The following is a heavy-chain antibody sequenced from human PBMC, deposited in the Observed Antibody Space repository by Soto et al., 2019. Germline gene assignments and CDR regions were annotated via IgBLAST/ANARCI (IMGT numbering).Heavy chain of an antibody. CDR1: GYSFTSYW. CDR3: ARHRRRDTYGEDYYYYYYGMDV. V-gene: IGHV5-10-1*01. Sequence: GESLKISCKGSGYSFTSYWISWVRQMPGKGLEWMGRIDPSDSYTNYSPSFQGHVTISADKSISTAYLQWSSLKASDTAMYYCARHRRRDTYGEDYYYYYYGMDVWGQGTTVTVS. J-gene: IGHJ6*02. CDR2: IDPSDSYT. D-gene: IGHD4-17*01.